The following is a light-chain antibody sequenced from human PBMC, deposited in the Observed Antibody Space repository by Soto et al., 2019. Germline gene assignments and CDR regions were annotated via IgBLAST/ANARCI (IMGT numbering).Light chain of an antibody. CDR3: QLCNSWPLT. CDR2: GAS. CDR1: QSVFSN. V-gene: IGKV3-15*01. Sequence: EIVMTQSPVTLSVSPGERVTLSCRASQSVFSNLAWYQQRPGQAPRLLIYGASNRATGIPARFSGSGSGTEFILTISSLQSEDFAVYYCQLCNSWPLTFGQGTKVEIK. J-gene: IGKJ1*01.